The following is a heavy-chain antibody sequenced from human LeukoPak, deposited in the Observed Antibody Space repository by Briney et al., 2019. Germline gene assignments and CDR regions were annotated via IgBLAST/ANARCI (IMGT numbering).Heavy chain of an antibody. CDR3: ARRAGAYSHPYDY. D-gene: IGHD4/OR15-4a*01. J-gene: IGHJ4*02. Sequence: GGSLRLSCAASGFTFSSYGMSWVRQAPGKGLEWVSGSASGGSTYHADSVKGRFTISRDNSKNTLYLQMNSLRAEDTAVYYCARRAGAYSHPYDYWGQGTLVTVSS. V-gene: IGHV3-23*01. CDR2: SASGGST. CDR1: GFTFSSYG.